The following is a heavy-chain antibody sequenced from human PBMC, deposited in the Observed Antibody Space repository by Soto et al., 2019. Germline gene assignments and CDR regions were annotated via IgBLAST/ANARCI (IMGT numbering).Heavy chain of an antibody. CDR2: SSGSGGST. V-gene: IGHV3-23*01. CDR1: GFTFSSDA. D-gene: IGHD5-18*01. Sequence: EVQLLESGGGLVQPGGSLRLSCAASGFTFSSDAMSWVRQALGKGLEWVSASSGSGGSTYYADAVKGRFHIARDNSKNTLYLQMNSLRAEDTAVYYCAKDHRRLRHLLQLWFQRPFDYWGQGTLVTVSS. J-gene: IGHJ4*02. CDR3: AKDHRRLRHLLQLWFQRPFDY.